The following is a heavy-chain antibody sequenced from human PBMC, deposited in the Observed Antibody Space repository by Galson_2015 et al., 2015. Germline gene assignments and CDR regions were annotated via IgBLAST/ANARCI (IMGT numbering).Heavy chain of an antibody. D-gene: IGHD2-15*01. V-gene: IGHV3-49*03. CDR2: IRSKAYGGTT. CDR1: GFTFGDYA. J-gene: IGHJ3*02. CDR3: TRDDSVVVAGHGRLDAFDI. Sequence: LRLSCAASGFTFGDYAMSWFRQAPGKGLEWVGFIRSKAYGGTTEYAASVKGRFTISRDDSKSIAYLQMNSLKTEDTAVYYCTRDDSVVVAGHGRLDAFDIWGQGTMVTVSS.